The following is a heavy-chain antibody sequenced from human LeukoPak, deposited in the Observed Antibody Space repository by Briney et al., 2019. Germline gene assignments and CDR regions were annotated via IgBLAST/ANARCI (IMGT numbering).Heavy chain of an antibody. Sequence: PGGSLRLSCAASGFTFSSYSMNWVRQAPGKGLEWVSSISSSSSYIYYADSVKGRFTISRDNAKNSLYLQMNSLRAEDTAVYYCARDPISMVRGVFDYWGQGTLVTVSS. CDR3: ARDPISMVRGVFDY. CDR1: GFTFSSYS. V-gene: IGHV3-21*01. J-gene: IGHJ4*02. D-gene: IGHD3-10*01. CDR2: ISSSSSYI.